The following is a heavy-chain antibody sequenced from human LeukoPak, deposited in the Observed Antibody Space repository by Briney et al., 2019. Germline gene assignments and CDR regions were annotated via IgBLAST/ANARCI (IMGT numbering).Heavy chain of an antibody. CDR2: IYHSGNT. D-gene: IGHD6-13*01. J-gene: IGHJ5*02. V-gene: IGHV4-38-2*02. CDR3: ARGMGAASNWFDP. Sequence: PSETLSLTCTVSGYSITSSYYWGWIRQPPGKGLEWIGTIYHSGNTYYNPSLQSRVTISLDTSKNQFSLNLSSVTAADTAIYYCARGMGAASNWFDPWGQGALVTVSS. CDR1: GYSITSSYY.